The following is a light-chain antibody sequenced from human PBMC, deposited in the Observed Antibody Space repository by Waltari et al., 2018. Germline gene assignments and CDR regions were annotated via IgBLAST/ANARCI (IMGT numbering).Light chain of an antibody. CDR3: SAWDDSRHGHV. Sequence: QSVLTQPPSVSAPPGQRVTISCSGSSPNVGGNFVNWYQYVPGTAPKLLIYKNKNRPAGVPDRFSASKSGSSASLAIRGLQSDDEADYYCSAWDDSRHGHVFGTGTRLSVL. J-gene: IGLJ1*01. CDR2: KNK. V-gene: IGLV1-44*01. CDR1: SPNVGGNF.